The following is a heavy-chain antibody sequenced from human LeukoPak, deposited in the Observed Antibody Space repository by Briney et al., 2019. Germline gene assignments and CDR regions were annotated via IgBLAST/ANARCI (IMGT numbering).Heavy chain of an antibody. CDR3: ASPSYGDYDY. CDR2: ISSSSSYI. Sequence: GGSLRLSCVASGFTFTSDAMNWVRQAPGKGLEWVSSISSSSSYIYYADSVKGRFTISRDNAKNSLYLQMNSLRAEDTAVYYCASPSYGDYDYWGQGTLVTVSS. CDR1: GFTFTSDA. D-gene: IGHD4-17*01. J-gene: IGHJ4*02. V-gene: IGHV3-21*01.